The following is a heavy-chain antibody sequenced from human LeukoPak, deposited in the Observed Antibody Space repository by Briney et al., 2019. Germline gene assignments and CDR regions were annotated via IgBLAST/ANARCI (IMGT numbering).Heavy chain of an antibody. CDR2: IYYSGST. V-gene: IGHV4-30-4*01. Sequence: SQTLSPTCTVSGGSISSGDYYWSWIRQPPGKGLEWIGYIYYSGSTYYNPSLKSRVTISVDTSKNQFSLKLSSVTAADTAVYYCARTPGDTAMVPPNYFDYWGRGTLVTVSS. CDR3: ARTPGDTAMVPPNYFDY. CDR1: GGSISSGDYY. D-gene: IGHD5-18*01. J-gene: IGHJ4*02.